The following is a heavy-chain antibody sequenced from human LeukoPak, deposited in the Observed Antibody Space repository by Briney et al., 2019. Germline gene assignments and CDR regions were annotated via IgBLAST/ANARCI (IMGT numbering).Heavy chain of an antibody. CDR3: ARDPRFFQD. D-gene: IGHD3-3*01. Sequence: SGGSLRLSCAASGFTLSSCWMSWARQAPGKGLEWLTNIKEDGGENYYVDSVKGRFTISRDNAKNSLYLQMNSLRDEDTAVYYCARDPRFFQDWGQGTLVSVSS. J-gene: IGHJ1*01. CDR2: IKEDGGEN. CDR1: GFTLSSCW. V-gene: IGHV3-7*01.